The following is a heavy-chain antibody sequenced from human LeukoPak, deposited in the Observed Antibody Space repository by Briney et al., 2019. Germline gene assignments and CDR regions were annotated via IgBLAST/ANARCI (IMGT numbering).Heavy chain of an antibody. Sequence: GGSLRLSCSASGFTFSSYAMHWVRQAQGKGGEYVSAISRNGGSTYYADSVKGRFTICRDNSKNTLCLQVSSLRAQDTAVYYCVKDLRYCSGGSCYSDYSYYYGMDVWGKGTTVTVSS. D-gene: IGHD2-15*01. CDR3: VKDLRYCSGGSCYSDYSYYYGMDV. CDR1: GFTFSSYA. V-gene: IGHV3-64D*06. J-gene: IGHJ6*04. CDR2: ISRNGGST.